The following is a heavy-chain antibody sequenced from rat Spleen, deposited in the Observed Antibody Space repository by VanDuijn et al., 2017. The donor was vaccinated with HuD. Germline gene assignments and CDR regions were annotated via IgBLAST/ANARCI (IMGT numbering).Heavy chain of an antibody. CDR1: GFSLANYN. CDR3: ARDENGYINQWFVY. Sequence: QVQLKESGPGLVQPSQTLSLTCTVAGFSLANYNVHWVRQSPGKGLEWMGVIWNIGGTRYNSALKSRLSISKDTSKSQVFLKMNSLQTEDTATYYCARDENGYINQWFVYWGQGTLVTVSS. J-gene: IGHJ3*01. V-gene: IGHV2-41*01. D-gene: IGHD1-2*01. CDR2: IWNIGGT.